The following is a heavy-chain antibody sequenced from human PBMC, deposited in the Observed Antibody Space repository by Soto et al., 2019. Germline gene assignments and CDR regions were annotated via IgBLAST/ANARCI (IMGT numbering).Heavy chain of an antibody. D-gene: IGHD6-13*01. CDR1: RFTFSSYW. J-gene: IGHJ3*02. Sequence: EVQLVESGGGLVQPGGSLRLSCAASRFTFSSYWMHWVRQAPGKGLVWVSRINSDGSSTSYADSVKGRFTISRDNAKNTLYLQMNSLRAEDTAVYYCARDEEVAAGDAFDIWGQGTMVTVSS. V-gene: IGHV3-74*01. CDR3: ARDEEVAAGDAFDI. CDR2: INSDGSST.